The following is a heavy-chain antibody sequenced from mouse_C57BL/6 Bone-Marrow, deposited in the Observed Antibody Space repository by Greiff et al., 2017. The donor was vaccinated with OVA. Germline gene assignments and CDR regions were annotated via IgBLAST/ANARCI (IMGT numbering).Heavy chain of an antibody. CDR3: AEVTTDF. J-gene: IGHJ2*01. CDR2: ISSGGSYT. CDR1: GFSFSSYG. D-gene: IGHD2-3*01. V-gene: IGHV5-6*01. Sequence: EVMLVESGGDLVKPGGSLKLSCAASGFSFSSYGMSWVRQTPDKRLEWVANISSGGSYTYYPDSVKGRFTISRDNAKNTLYLQMSSLESEDTAMYYCAEVTTDFWGRGHTLTVSS.